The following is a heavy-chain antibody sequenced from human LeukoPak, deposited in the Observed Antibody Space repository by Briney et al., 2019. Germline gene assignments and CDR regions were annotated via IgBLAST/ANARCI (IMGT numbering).Heavy chain of an antibody. CDR3: AHRTGTTFLFDY. J-gene: IGHJ4*02. D-gene: IGHD1-1*01. Sequence: SGPTLVNPTQTLTLTCTFSGFSLSTSGVGVGWIRQPPGKALEWLALIYWDDDKRYSPSLKSRLTITKDTSKNQMVLTMTNMDPVDTATYYCAHRTGTTFLFDYWGQGTLVTVSS. V-gene: IGHV2-5*02. CDR1: GFSLSTSGVG. CDR2: IYWDDDK.